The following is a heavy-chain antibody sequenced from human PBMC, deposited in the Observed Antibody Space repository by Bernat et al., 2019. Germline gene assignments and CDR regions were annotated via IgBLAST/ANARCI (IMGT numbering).Heavy chain of an antibody. J-gene: IGHJ4*02. CDR2: IRDSDGKK. D-gene: IGHD3-10*01. V-gene: IGHV3-23*01. CDR1: GFTLTAYP. Sequence: EVQLLESGGGLVQPGGSLRLSCAASGFTLTAYPMNWVRQAPGKGLEWVSTIRDSDGKKYYSDSVKGRFTISRDDSGNTLYLHMDSLRVEDTAVYYCARSCDATFGTGAFDYWGQGTLVSVSS. CDR3: ARSCDATFGTGAFDY.